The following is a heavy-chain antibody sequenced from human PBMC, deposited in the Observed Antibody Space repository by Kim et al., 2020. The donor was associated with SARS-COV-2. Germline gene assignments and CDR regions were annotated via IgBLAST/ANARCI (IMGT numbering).Heavy chain of an antibody. CDR3: ARQQGRDSYGSGRDY. CDR1: GVSISSGDYD. Sequence: SETLSLTCTVSGVSISSGDYDWSWIRQPPGKGLEWIGYVYYTGSTYYNPSLQSRVTISLDKSKNQFSLNLNSVTAADTAVYFCARQQGRDSYGSGRDYWGQGTLVTVSS. D-gene: IGHD3-10*01. CDR2: VYYTGST. J-gene: IGHJ4*02. V-gene: IGHV4-30-4*01.